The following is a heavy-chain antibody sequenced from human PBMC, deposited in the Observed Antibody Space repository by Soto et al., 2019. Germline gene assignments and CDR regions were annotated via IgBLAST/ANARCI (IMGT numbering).Heavy chain of an antibody. D-gene: IGHD5-12*01. V-gene: IGHV5-10-1*01. J-gene: IGHJ4*02. CDR2: IDPSDSYT. Sequence: SLKISCKGSGYSFTSYWISWVRQMPGKGLEWMGRIDPSDSYTNYSPSFQGHVTISADKSISTAYLQWSSLKASDTAMYYCARPQNIVATIPHYWGQGTLVTVSS. CDR1: GYSFTSYW. CDR3: ARPQNIVATIPHY.